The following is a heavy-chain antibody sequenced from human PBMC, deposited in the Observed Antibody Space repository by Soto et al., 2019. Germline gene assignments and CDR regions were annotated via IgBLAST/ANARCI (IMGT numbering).Heavy chain of an antibody. CDR2: ISADNGNT. CDR3: ARSGLIFGLTCGEDF. D-gene: IGHD3-3*01. V-gene: IGHV1-18*01. J-gene: IGHJ4*02. Sequence: QVQLVQSGAEVRKPGASVKVSCVTSGYNFRDYGISWVRQAPGQGLEWLGWISADNGNTNYAPKFRARVTMTTDTSTSAAHMLLKNLRSDDTAVYYCARSGLIFGLTCGEDFWSQGSLVSVSS. CDR1: GYNFRDYG.